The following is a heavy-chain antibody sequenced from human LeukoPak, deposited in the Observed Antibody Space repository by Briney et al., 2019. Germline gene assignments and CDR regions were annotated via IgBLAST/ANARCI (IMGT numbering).Heavy chain of an antibody. CDR3: ARENRGFITRPIDY. CDR1: GFTFSSYW. V-gene: IGHV3-74*01. J-gene: IGHJ4*02. Sequence: GGSLRLSCAASGFTFSSYWMHWVRQAPGKGLVWVSRINSDGSSTSYADSVKGRFTISRDNAKNTLYLQMNSLRAEDTAVYYCARENRGFITRPIDYWGQGTLVTVSS. CDR2: INSDGSST. D-gene: IGHD3-10*01.